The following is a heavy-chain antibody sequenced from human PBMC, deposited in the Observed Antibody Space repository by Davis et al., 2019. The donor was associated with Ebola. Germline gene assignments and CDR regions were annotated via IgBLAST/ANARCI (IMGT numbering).Heavy chain of an antibody. Sequence: GESLKISCAASGFTFSSYSMNWVRQAPGKGLEWVSSISSSSSYIYYADSVKGRFTISRDNAKNSLYLQMNSLRAEDTAVYYCAGDIVATIEGYWGQGTLVTVSS. CDR2: ISSSSSYI. D-gene: IGHD5-12*01. CDR1: GFTFSSYS. CDR3: AGDIVATIEGY. V-gene: IGHV3-21*01. J-gene: IGHJ4*02.